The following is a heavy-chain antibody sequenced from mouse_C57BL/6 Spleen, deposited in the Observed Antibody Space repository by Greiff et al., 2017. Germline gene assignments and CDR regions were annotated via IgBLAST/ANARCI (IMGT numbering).Heavy chain of an antibody. CDR3: ARRGLGRGYAMDY. J-gene: IGHJ4*01. CDR1: GYTFTTYP. CDR2: FHPYNDDT. Sequence: VKVVESGAELVKPGASVKMSCKASGYTFTTYPIEWMKQNHGKSLEWIGNFHPYNDDTKYNEKFKGKATLTVEKSSSTVYLELSRLTSDDSAVYYCARRGLGRGYAMDYWGQGTSVTVSS. V-gene: IGHV1-47*01. D-gene: IGHD4-1*01.